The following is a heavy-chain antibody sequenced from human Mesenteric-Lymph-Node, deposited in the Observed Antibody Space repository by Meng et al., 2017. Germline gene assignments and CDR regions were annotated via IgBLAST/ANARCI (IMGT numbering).Heavy chain of an antibody. CDR2: IYTSGST. J-gene: IGHJ4*02. V-gene: IGHV4-61*02. D-gene: IGHD3-9*01. Sequence: SETLSLTCTVSGGSISSGSYYWSWIRQPAGKGLEWIGRIYTSGSTNYNPSLKSRVTISVDTSKNQFSLKLSSVTAADTAVYYCARDLPQGPLILTGYQQYWGQGTLVTVSS. CDR3: ARDLPQGPLILTGYQQY. CDR1: GGSISSGSYY.